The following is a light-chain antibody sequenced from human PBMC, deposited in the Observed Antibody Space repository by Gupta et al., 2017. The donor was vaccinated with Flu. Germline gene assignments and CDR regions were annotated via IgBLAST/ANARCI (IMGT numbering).Light chain of an antibody. CDR1: NIGSET. CDR3: QVWDTASDHWL. CDR2: DDD. Sequence: GQTASIACRGNNIGSETVHWYQQKPGQAPVLVLYDDDFRPSGIPERFSGSNSVNTATLTIRRVEAGDEADYYCQVWDTASDHWLFGAGTTLTVV. V-gene: IGLV3-21*02. J-gene: IGLJ3*02.